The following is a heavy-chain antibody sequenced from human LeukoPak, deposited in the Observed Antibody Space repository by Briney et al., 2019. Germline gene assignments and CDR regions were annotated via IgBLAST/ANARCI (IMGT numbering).Heavy chain of an antibody. Sequence: SGPTLVNPTQTLAMTFTFSGFSLSTSGMRVCWIRQPPGKPLEWLARIDWDDDKFYSTSLKTRLTISKDPSKNHVVLTMTNMDPVDTATYYCARSSTVYYDYVWGSYRPTYYFDYWGQGTLVTVSS. J-gene: IGHJ4*02. V-gene: IGHV2-70*04. D-gene: IGHD3-16*02. CDR2: IDWDDDK. CDR1: GFSLSTSGMR. CDR3: ARSSTVYYDYVWGSYRPTYYFDY.